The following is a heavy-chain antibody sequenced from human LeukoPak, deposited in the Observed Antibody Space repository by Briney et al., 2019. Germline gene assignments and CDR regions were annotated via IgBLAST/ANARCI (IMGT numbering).Heavy chain of an antibody. D-gene: IGHD6-13*01. J-gene: IGHJ4*02. Sequence: GGSLRLSCVASGFTFSAYTMNWVRQAPGKGLEWVSFISSSSTYIYYADSLKGRFTISRDNAKNSLYLQMNSLKIEDTAVYYCTGSRWATNDYWGQGTLVTVSS. CDR3: TGSRWATNDY. V-gene: IGHV3-21*03. CDR1: GFTFSAYT. CDR2: ISSSSTYI.